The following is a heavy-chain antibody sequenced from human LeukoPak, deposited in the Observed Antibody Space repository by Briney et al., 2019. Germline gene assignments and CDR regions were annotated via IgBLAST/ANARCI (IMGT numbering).Heavy chain of an antibody. V-gene: IGHV4-39*01. CDR2: IYYSGST. J-gene: IGHJ3*02. Sequence: PSETLSLTCTVSGGSISSSSYYWGWIRQPPGKGLEWIGSIYYSGSTYYNPSLKSRVTISVDTSKNQFSLKLSSVTAADTAVYYCAYNWDDAFDIWGQGTMVTVSS. CDR1: GGSISSSSYY. CDR3: AYNWDDAFDI. D-gene: IGHD1-20*01.